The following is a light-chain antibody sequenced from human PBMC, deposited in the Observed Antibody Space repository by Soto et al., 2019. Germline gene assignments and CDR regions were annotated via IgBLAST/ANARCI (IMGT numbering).Light chain of an antibody. J-gene: IGKJ1*01. V-gene: IGKV1-39*01. CDR1: QSISYY. CDR2: TTS. CDR3: KQSYSTPWT. Sequence: DIQMTQSPSSLSASVGDRVTITCRASQSISYYLNWYQQKPGRAHRLLIYTTSSLQSGVQSKFSGSASGTDFTLTISSLQPEDFATYYCKQSYSTPWTFGQGTKVDI.